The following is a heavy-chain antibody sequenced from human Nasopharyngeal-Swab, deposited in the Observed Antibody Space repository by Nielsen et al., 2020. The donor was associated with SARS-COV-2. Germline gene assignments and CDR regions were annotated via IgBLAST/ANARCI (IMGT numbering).Heavy chain of an antibody. Sequence: SETLSLTCTVSGGSISSGGYYWSWIRQHPGKGLEWIGYIYYSGNTYYNPSLKSRLTISVDTSKNQFSLKLSSVTAADTAVYYCARATAERITMIVNAFDIWGQGTMVTVSS. CDR2: IYYSGNT. V-gene: IGHV4-31*03. D-gene: IGHD3-22*01. CDR1: GGSISSGGYY. CDR3: ARATAERITMIVNAFDI. J-gene: IGHJ3*02.